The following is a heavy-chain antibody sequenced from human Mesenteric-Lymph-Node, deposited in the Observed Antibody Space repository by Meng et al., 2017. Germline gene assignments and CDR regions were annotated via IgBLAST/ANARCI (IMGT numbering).Heavy chain of an antibody. CDR3: ARHGRGWFDP. CDR2: IYYSGNT. Sequence: QAPRQASGPWLGKPSETLSLTCSVAGGSVIGYYWSWIRQPPGKGLEWIGYIYYSGNTYYNPSLKSRVTISVDTSKNQFSLKLSSVTAEDTAVYYRARHGRGWFDPWGQGTLVTVSS. D-gene: IGHD3-10*01. V-gene: IGHV4-59*08. CDR1: GGSVIGYY. J-gene: IGHJ5*02.